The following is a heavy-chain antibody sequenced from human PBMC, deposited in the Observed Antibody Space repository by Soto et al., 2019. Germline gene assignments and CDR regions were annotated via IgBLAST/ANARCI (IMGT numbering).Heavy chain of an antibody. Sequence: QVQLVESGGGVVQPGRSLRLSCAASGFTFSSYGMHWVRQAPGKGLEWVAVIWYDGSNKYYADSVKGRFTISRDNSKNTLYLQMNRLGAEDPAVYYCARCQWPSHENCFDPWGQGSLVSVSS. V-gene: IGHV3-33*01. CDR2: IWYDGSNK. CDR3: ARCQWPSHENCFDP. CDR1: GFTFSSYG. J-gene: IGHJ5*02. D-gene: IGHD6-19*01.